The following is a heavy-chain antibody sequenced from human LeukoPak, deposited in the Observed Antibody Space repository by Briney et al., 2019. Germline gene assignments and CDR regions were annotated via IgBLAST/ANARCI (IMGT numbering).Heavy chain of an antibody. Sequence: PSETLSLTCAVYGGSFSGYYWSWIRQPPGKGLEWIGEINHSGSTNYNPSLKSRVTISVDTSKNQFSLKLSSVTAADTAVYYCAIGSRADYYHGMDVWGKGTTVTVSS. CDR3: AIGSRADYYHGMDV. V-gene: IGHV4-34*01. D-gene: IGHD3-10*01. CDR2: INHSGST. CDR1: GGSFSGYY. J-gene: IGHJ6*04.